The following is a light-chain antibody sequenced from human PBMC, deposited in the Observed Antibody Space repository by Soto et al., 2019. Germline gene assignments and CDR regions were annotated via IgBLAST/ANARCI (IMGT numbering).Light chain of an antibody. Sequence: IQMTQSPSTLSASVGDRVTITCRASQSVSSWLAWYQQKPGKAPNLLIYTASRLESGVPSRFSGSGSGTEFTLTISSLQPDDFATYYCQQYNSAWTFGQGTKVDIK. CDR3: QQYNSAWT. V-gene: IGKV1-5*03. CDR2: TAS. CDR1: QSVSSW. J-gene: IGKJ1*01.